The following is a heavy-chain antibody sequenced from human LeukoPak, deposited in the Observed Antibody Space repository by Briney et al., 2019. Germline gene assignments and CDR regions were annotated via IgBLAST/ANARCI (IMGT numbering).Heavy chain of an antibody. CDR3: ARDHYYDSSGYTFGY. CDR2: IYSSGST. CDR1: GGSISNYY. Sequence: SETLSLTCTVSGGSISNYYWSWIRQPSGKGLEWIGYIYSSGSTNYNPSLKGRVTISVDTSKNQFSLKLSTVTAADTAVYYCARDHYYDSSGYTFGYWGQGTLVTVSS. D-gene: IGHD3-22*01. J-gene: IGHJ4*02. V-gene: IGHV4-59*01.